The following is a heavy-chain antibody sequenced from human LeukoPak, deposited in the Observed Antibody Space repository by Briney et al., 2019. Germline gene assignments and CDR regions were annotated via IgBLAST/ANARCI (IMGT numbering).Heavy chain of an antibody. V-gene: IGHV1-69*06. J-gene: IGHJ4*02. CDR2: IIPIFGTA. CDR1: GGTFSSYA. D-gene: IGHD1-26*01. CDR3: ARVRRYSGIDY. Sequence: WASVKVSCKASGGTFSSYAISWVRQAPGQGLEWMGGIIPIFGTANYAQKFQGRVTITADKSTSTAYMELSSLRSEDTAVYYCARVRRYSGIDYWGQGTLVTVSS.